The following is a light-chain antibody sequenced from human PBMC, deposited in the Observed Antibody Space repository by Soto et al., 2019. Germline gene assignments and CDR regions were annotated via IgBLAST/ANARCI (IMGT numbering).Light chain of an antibody. V-gene: IGLV2-8*01. CDR1: SNDVGGYNY. CDR2: EVN. Sequence: QSALTQPPSSSGSPGQSVTISCTGTSNDVGGYNYVSWYQQHPGKAPKLMIYEVNKRPSGVPDRFSGSKSGNTASLTVSGLQAEDEADYYCSSFAVSNSFVFGTVTKVTVL. CDR3: SSFAVSNSFV. J-gene: IGLJ1*01.